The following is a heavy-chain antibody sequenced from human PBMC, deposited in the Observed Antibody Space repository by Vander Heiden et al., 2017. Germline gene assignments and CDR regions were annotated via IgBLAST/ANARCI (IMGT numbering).Heavy chain of an antibody. CDR3: ARENSGPIDY. J-gene: IGHJ4*01. V-gene: IGHV3-53*01. CDR1: GFTVSSNY. CDR2: IYTAGTT. D-gene: IGHD6-19*01. Sequence: EVQLVESGGGLIQPGGSLRLSCSASGFTVSSNYMNWVRQAPGKGLEWVSLIYTAGTTYYADSVGGRFTVSRDNSKNTLYLQMNNLGAEDTALYYCARENSGPIDYWGPGTLVTVSS.